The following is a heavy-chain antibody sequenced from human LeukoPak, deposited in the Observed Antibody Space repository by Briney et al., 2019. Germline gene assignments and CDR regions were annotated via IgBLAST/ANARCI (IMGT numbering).Heavy chain of an antibody. Sequence: GGSLRLSCAASGFTFSSYSMNWVRQAPGKGLEWVSSISSSSSYIYYADSVKGRFTISRDNSKNTLYLQMNSLRAEDTAVYYCAKAPPYKKYFDYWGQGTLVTVSS. CDR1: GFTFSSYS. CDR2: ISSSSSYI. D-gene: IGHD1-1*01. J-gene: IGHJ4*02. V-gene: IGHV3-21*04. CDR3: AKAPPYKKYFDY.